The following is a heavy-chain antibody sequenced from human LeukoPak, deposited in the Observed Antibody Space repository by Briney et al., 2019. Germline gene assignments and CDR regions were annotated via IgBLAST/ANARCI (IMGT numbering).Heavy chain of an antibody. D-gene: IGHD1-7*01. V-gene: IGHV3-21*01. CDR1: GFTFSSYS. CDR3: ARAHNWKYSTFDY. Sequence: GGSLRLSCAASGFTFSSYSMNWVRQAPGKGLEWVSCISSSSSYIYYADSVKGRFTISRDNAKNSLYLQMNSLRVEDTAVYYCARAHNWKYSTFDYWGQGALVTVSS. CDR2: ISSSSSYI. J-gene: IGHJ4*02.